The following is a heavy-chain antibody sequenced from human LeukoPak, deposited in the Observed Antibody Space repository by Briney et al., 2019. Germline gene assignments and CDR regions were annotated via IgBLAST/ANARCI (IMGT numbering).Heavy chain of an antibody. V-gene: IGHV3-66*03. CDR2: IYDIGST. D-gene: IGHD2-2*01. Sequence: GGSLRLSCAASGFTVSSNYMSWVRQAPGTGLEWVSIIYDIGSTYYADSVKGRFTISRDNSKNTLYLQMNSLRAEDTAVYYCAKHPYCSSTSCYFDYWGQGTLVTVSS. CDR3: AKHPYCSSTSCYFDY. CDR1: GFTVSSNY. J-gene: IGHJ4*02.